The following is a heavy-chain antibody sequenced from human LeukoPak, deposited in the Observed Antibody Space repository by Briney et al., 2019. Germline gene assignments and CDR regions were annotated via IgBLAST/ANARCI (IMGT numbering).Heavy chain of an antibody. D-gene: IGHD2-21*01. V-gene: IGHV3-33*01. CDR1: GFTFRNHG. CDR2: IWYDGSNK. J-gene: IGHJ4*02. CDR3: VRWGDNKAFDY. Sequence: PGGSLRLSCAASGFTFRNHGMHCVRQAPGKGLEWVAVIWYDGSNKYYADSVKARFTISRDNSKNTLYLQLSSLRAEDTAVYYCVRWGDNKAFDYWGQGTLVTVSS.